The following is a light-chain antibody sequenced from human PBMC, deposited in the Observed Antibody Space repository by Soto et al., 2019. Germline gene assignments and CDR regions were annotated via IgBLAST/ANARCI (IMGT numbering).Light chain of an antibody. V-gene: IGLV2-14*01. CDR3: RSYTSSSTPVV. J-gene: IGLJ2*01. CDR2: DVS. CDR1: RSDFGGYNY. Sequence: QSLLTQSASLSGSSGQAITISCTGTRSDFGGYNYVSWYQQHPGKAPKLMIYDVSNRPSGVSNRFSGSKSGNTASLTISGLQAEDEADYYCRSYTSSSTPVVFGGGTKVTVL.